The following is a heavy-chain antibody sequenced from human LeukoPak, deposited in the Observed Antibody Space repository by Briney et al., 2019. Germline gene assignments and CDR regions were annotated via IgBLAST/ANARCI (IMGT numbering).Heavy chain of an antibody. CDR1: GYTFTGYY. CDR2: INPNSGGT. J-gene: IGHJ4*02. CDR3: AREDNWNYDY. V-gene: IGHV1-2*02. D-gene: IGHD1-7*01. Sequence: ASVKVSCKASGYTFTGYYMHWVRQAPGQGLEWVGWINPNSGGTKYAQKFQGRVTMTRDTSISTAYMELSSLRSDDTAVYYCAREDNWNYDYWGQGTLVTVSS.